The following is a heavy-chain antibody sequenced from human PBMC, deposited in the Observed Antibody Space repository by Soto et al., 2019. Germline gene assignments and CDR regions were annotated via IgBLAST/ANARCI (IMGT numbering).Heavy chain of an antibody. Sequence: QITLKESGPTLVKPTQTLTLTCTFSGFSLDTSGVGVAWIRQPPGKALEWLTLIYWDDDKRYSPSLRSRLTTXKXTXXNRVVLTMTNMDPVDTATYYCSHMESRVDSYGLDVWGQGTTVTVSS. J-gene: IGHJ6*02. CDR1: GFSLDTSGVG. CDR2: IYWDDDK. D-gene: IGHD3-3*01. CDR3: SHMESRVDSYGLDV. V-gene: IGHV2-5*02.